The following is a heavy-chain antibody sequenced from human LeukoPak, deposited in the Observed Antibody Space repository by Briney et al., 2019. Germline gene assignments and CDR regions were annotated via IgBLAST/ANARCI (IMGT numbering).Heavy chain of an antibody. D-gene: IGHD1-26*01. CDR2: MHYGGSP. Sequence: SETLSLTCTVSGGSISSFYWSWLRQPPGKGLEWIGYMHYGGSPNYNPSLKSRVITSLDTSKKQFSLKLNSVTTADTAVYYCVTGRYSYGWYDHWGQGILVSVSS. V-gene: IGHV4-59*13. CDR3: VTGRYSYGWYDH. CDR1: GGSISSFY. J-gene: IGHJ5*02.